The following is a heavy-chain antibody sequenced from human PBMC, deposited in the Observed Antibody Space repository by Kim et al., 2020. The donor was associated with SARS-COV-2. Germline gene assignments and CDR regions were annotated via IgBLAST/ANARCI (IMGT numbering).Heavy chain of an antibody. Sequence: GGSLRLSCAASGFTFSSYGMHWVRQAPGKGLEWVAVIWYDGSNKYYADSVKGRFTISRDNSKNTLYLQMNSLRAEDTAVYYCAREPHARVRPPPGMDVWGQGTTVTVSS. CDR1: GFTFSSYG. CDR2: IWYDGSNK. V-gene: IGHV3-33*01. J-gene: IGHJ6*02. CDR3: AREPHARVRPPPGMDV. D-gene: IGHD3-10*01.